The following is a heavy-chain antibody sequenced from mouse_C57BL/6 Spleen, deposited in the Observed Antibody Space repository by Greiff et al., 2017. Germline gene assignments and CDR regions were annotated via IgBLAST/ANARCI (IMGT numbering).Heavy chain of an antibody. D-gene: IGHD6-1*01. CDR3: ARPLSP. Sequence: EVMLVESGGGLVKPGGSLKLSCAASGFTFSDYGMHWVRQAPEKGLAWVAYISSGSSTIYYADTVKGRFTISRDNAKNTLFLQMTILRSEDTAMYYCARPLSPWGQGTLVTVSA. CDR2: ISSGSSTI. J-gene: IGHJ3*01. CDR1: GFTFSDYG. V-gene: IGHV5-17*01.